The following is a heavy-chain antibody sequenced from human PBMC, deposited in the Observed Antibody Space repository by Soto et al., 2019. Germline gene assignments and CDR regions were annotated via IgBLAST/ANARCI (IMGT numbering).Heavy chain of an antibody. CDR2: ISAYNGNT. CDR3: ASVAYYYEGSGYYPGDY. Sequence: ASVKVSCKASGYTFTSYGISWVRQAPGQGLEWMGWISAYNGNTNYAQKLQGRVTITTDTSTSTAYMELRSLRSEDTAVYYCASVAYYYEGSGYYPGDYWGQGTLVTVSS. D-gene: IGHD3-22*01. J-gene: IGHJ4*02. CDR1: GYTFTSYG. V-gene: IGHV1-18*01.